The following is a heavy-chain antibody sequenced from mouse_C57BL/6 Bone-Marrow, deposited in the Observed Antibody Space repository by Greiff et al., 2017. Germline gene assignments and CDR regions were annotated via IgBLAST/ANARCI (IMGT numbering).Heavy chain of an antibody. V-gene: IGHV14-1*01. Sequence: VQLQQSGAELVRPGASVKLSCTASGFNIKDYYMHWVKQRPEQGLEWIGRIDPEDGDTEYAPKFQGKATMTADPSSNTAYLQLSSLTSEDTAVYYCTPYYYGSSPDYWGQGTTLTVSS. CDR1: GFNIKDYY. CDR3: TPYYYGSSPDY. D-gene: IGHD1-1*01. J-gene: IGHJ2*01. CDR2: IDPEDGDT.